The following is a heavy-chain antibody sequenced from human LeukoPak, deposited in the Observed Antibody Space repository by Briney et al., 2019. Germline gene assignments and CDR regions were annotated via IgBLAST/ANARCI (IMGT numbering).Heavy chain of an antibody. V-gene: IGHV3-23*01. CDR1: GFTFSSYA. CDR3: AKDRGVSGIAAPPDY. CDR2: ISGSGGST. J-gene: IGHJ4*02. D-gene: IGHD6-6*01. Sequence: GGSLRLSCAASGFTFSSYAMSWVRQAPGKGLEWVSAISGSGGSTYYADSVRGRFTISRDNSKNTLYLQMNSLRAEDTAVYYCAKDRGVSGIAAPPDYWGQGTLVTVSS.